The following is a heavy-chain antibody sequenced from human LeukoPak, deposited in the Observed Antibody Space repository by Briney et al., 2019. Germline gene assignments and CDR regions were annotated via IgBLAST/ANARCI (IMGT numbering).Heavy chain of an antibody. Sequence: GGSLRLSCAASGFTFSRYSMHWVRQAPGKGLEYVSAISNNGGSTYYAKSVEGRFTISRDNSKNTLYLQMGSLRAEDMAVYYCARTSIAAREADYWGQGTLVTVSS. D-gene: IGHD6-6*01. CDR1: GFTFSRYS. J-gene: IGHJ4*02. CDR2: ISNNGGST. CDR3: ARTSIAAREADY. V-gene: IGHV3-64*01.